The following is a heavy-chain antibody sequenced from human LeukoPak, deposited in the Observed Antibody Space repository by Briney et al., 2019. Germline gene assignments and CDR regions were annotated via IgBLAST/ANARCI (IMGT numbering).Heavy chain of an antibody. J-gene: IGHJ4*02. CDR2: ISGSGGST. CDR3: AKDIVGAIGWGYFDY. D-gene: IGHD1-26*01. CDR1: GFTFSSYA. Sequence: PGGSLRLPCAASGFTFSSYAMSWVRQAPGKGLEWVSAISGSGGSTYYADSVKGRFTISRDNSKNTLYLQMNSLRAEDTAVYYCAKDIVGAIGWGYFDYWGQGTLVTVSS. V-gene: IGHV3-23*01.